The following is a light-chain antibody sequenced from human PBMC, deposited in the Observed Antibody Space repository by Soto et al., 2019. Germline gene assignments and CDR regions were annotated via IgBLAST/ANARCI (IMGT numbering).Light chain of an antibody. Sequence: DIHMTQSPSSLSASVGDRVTITCRASQSISTLLNWYQQKPGKAPNLLIYAASTLQSGVPSRFSGSGSVTDFTLTINSLQPEDFATYYCQQTYSTPPWTFGQGTKVEIK. J-gene: IGKJ1*01. CDR2: AAS. V-gene: IGKV1-39*01. CDR3: QQTYSTPPWT. CDR1: QSISTL.